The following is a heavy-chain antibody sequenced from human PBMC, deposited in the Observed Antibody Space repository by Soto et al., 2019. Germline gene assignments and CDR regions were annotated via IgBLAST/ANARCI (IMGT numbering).Heavy chain of an antibody. CDR3: AKGSDYGDQAYFDF. D-gene: IGHD4-17*01. CDR2: ITNSGGST. V-gene: IGHV3-23*01. Sequence: GGSLRLSCAASGFSFSTYAMRWVRQAPGKGLEWVSTITNSGGSTYYADSVKGRFTISRDNSKNTVYIQMNSLRAEDTALYYCAKGSDYGDQAYFDFWGQGTLVTVSS. J-gene: IGHJ4*02. CDR1: GFSFSTYA.